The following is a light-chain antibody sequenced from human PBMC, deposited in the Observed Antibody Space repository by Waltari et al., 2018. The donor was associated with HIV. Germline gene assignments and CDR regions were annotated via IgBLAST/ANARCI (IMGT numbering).Light chain of an antibody. Sequence: QSALTQPPSASGSPGQSVTLSCTGTSSDVVGYNYFSWHQQHPGKAPKLMSYEVIKRPSGVPDRFSGSKSGNTASLTVSGLQPEDEADYYCSSQAGSKVVFGGGTRLTVL. CDR2: EVI. V-gene: IGLV2-8*01. CDR1: SSDVVGYNY. J-gene: IGLJ2*01. CDR3: SSQAGSKVV.